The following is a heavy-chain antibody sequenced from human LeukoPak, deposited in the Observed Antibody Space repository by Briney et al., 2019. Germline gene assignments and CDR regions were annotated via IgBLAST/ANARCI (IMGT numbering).Heavy chain of an antibody. CDR3: ARDSPTGCDFWSGYYRHLAYYYYGMDV. CDR1: GDPISGYY. D-gene: IGHD3-3*01. Sequence: TPSETLSLTCTVSGDPISGYYWRWIRQPAGKGLEGIGRIYSSGRTNLNRPLKSRVTMSVDTSKNQFSLKLSSVTAADTAVYYCARDSPTGCDFWSGYYRHLAYYYYGMDVWGQGTTVTVSS. CDR2: IYSSGRT. J-gene: IGHJ6*02. V-gene: IGHV4-4*07.